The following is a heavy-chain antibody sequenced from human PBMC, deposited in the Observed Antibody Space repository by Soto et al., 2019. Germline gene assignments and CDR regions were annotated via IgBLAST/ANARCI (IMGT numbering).Heavy chain of an antibody. Sequence: PSETLSLTCTVAGGSSSSGGYYWSWIRQHPGKGLEWIGYIYYSGSTYYNPSLKSRVTISVDTSKNQFSLKLSSVTAADTAVYYCARDRGTMVRGLGNWFDPWGQGTLVTVSS. CDR3: ARDRGTMVRGLGNWFDP. V-gene: IGHV4-31*03. J-gene: IGHJ5*02. D-gene: IGHD3-10*01. CDR2: IYYSGST. CDR1: GGSSSSGGYY.